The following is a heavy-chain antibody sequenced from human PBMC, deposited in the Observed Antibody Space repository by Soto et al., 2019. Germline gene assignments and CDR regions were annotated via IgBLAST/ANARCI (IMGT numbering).Heavy chain of an antibody. CDR3: ARNRINRSYSYYMDV. J-gene: IGHJ6*03. V-gene: IGHV3-48*01. D-gene: IGHD2-15*01. Sequence: EVQLVESGGGLVQPGGSLRLSCAASGFTSSDYGMHWVRRAPGKGLEWVSYLSSGGTIYYPDSVRGRFTISRDGARNSLLLQMNSLRAEDTAVYYCARNRINRSYSYYMDVWGKGTTVTVSS. CDR2: LSSGGTI. CDR1: GFTSSDYG.